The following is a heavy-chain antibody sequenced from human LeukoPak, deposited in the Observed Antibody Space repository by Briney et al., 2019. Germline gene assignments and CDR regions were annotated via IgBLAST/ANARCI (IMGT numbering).Heavy chain of an antibody. V-gene: IGHV1-2*02. D-gene: IGHD3-22*01. J-gene: IGHJ4*02. CDR1: GYTFTGYY. CDR2: INPNSGGT. Sequence: ASVNVSCKASGYTFTGYYMHWVRQAPGQGLEWMGWINPNSGGTNYAQKFQGRVTMTRDTSISTAYMELSRMRSDDTAVYYCASPSREYYYDSGDYLNYWGQGTLVTVSS. CDR3: ASPSREYYYDSGDYLNY.